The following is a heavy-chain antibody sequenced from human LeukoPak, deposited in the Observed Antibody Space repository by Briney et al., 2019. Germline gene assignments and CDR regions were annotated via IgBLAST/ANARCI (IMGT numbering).Heavy chain of an antibody. J-gene: IGHJ4*02. CDR1: GITISSNH. Sequence: QTGGSLRLSCAASGITISSNHMTWVRRAPGKGLEWVSVIYSGGSTYYADSVKGRFTISRDNSKNTLYLQMNSLRAEDTAVYYCARGSYSGYDYWGQGTLVTVSS. CDR2: IYSGGST. V-gene: IGHV3-66*01. CDR3: ARGSYSGYDY. D-gene: IGHD5-12*01.